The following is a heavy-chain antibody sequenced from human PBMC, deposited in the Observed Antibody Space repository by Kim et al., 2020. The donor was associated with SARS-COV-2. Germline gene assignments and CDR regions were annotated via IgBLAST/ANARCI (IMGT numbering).Heavy chain of an antibody. CDR2: INQYGDI. Sequence: SETLSLTCALKSGSFSVYYWTWIRQSPGSGLEWIAKINQYGDINYNPSLQNRVTISLDTSKNHFSLQLTSVTAADTAVYYCARRQTVRALEYWGQGTRVTVSS. CDR3: ARRQTVRALEY. J-gene: IGHJ4*02. D-gene: IGHD3-3*01. V-gene: IGHV4-34*01. CDR1: SGSFSVYY.